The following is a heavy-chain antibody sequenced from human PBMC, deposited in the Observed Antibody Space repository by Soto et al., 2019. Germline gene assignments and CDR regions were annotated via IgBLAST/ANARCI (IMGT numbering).Heavy chain of an antibody. CDR1: GYTFTSYA. D-gene: IGHD4-17*01. CDR2: INAGNGNT. V-gene: IGHV1-3*01. J-gene: IGHJ4*02. CDR3: AREFNTVTTFDY. Sequence: ASVKVSFKASGYTFTSYAMHWVRQAPGQRLEWMGWINAGNGNTKYSQKFQGRVTITRDTSASTAYMELSSLRSEDTAVYYCAREFNTVTTFDYWGQGTLVTVSS.